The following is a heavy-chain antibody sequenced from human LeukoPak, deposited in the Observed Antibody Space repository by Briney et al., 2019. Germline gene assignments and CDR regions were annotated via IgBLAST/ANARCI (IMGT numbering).Heavy chain of an antibody. V-gene: IGHV1-69*06. CDR3: AREGYCSSTSCYMFV. CDR2: IIPIFGTA. Sequence: ASVKVSCKASGGTFSSYAISWVRQAPGQGLEWMGGIIPIFGTANYAQKFQGRVTITSDKSTSTAYMELSSLRSEDTAVYYCAREGYCSSTSCYMFVWGQGTLVPVSS. D-gene: IGHD2-2*02. J-gene: IGHJ4*02. CDR1: GGTFSSYA.